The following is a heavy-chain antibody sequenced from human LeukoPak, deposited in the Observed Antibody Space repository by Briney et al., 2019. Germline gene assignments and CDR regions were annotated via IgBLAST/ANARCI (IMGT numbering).Heavy chain of an antibody. Sequence: TSETLSLTCTVSGGSISSSSYYWGWIRQPPGKGLEWIGSIYYSGSTYYNPSLKSRVTISVDTSKNQFSLKLSSVTAADTAVYYCARRLIERGYCSSTSCPIANWFDPWGQGTLVTVSS. J-gene: IGHJ5*02. V-gene: IGHV4-39*01. CDR3: ARRLIERGYCSSTSCPIANWFDP. CDR1: GGSISSSSYY. CDR2: IYYSGST. D-gene: IGHD2-2*01.